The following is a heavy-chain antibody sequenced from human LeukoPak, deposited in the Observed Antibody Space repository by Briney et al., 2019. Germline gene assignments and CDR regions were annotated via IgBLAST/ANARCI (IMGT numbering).Heavy chain of an antibody. Sequence: SQTLSLTCTVSGGSISSGDYYWSWIRQPPGKGLEWIGYIYYSGSTYYNPSLKSRVTISVDTSKNQFSLELSSVTAADTAVYYCARDRSYCGGDCQVNGIDPWGQGTLVTVSS. V-gene: IGHV4-30-4*01. CDR2: IYYSGST. J-gene: IGHJ5*02. D-gene: IGHD2-21*02. CDR1: GGSISSGDYY. CDR3: ARDRSYCGGDCQVNGIDP.